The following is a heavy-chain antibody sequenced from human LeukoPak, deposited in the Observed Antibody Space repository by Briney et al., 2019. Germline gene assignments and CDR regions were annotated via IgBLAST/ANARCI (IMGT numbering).Heavy chain of an antibody. D-gene: IGHD1-26*01. CDR1: GGSISSFY. CDR2: IYYSGNT. Sequence: PSETLSLTCTVSGGSISSFYWSWIRQPPGKGLEWIGYIYYSGNTNYNPSLKNRVTISVDTSKNQVSLKLSSVTAADTAVYYCARGYSGSYGRFDYWGQGTLVTVSS. V-gene: IGHV4-59*01. J-gene: IGHJ4*02. CDR3: ARGYSGSYGRFDY.